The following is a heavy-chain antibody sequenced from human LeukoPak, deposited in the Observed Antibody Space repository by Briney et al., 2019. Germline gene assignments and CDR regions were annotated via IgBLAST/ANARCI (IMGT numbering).Heavy chain of an antibody. CDR3: ARRPYSSRSRYFDL. V-gene: IGHV4-31*03. CDR2: IYYSGST. CDR1: GGSISSGGYY. Sequence: SETLSLTCTVSGGSISSGGYYWSWIRQHPGKGLEWIGYIYYSGSTYYNPSLKSRVTISVDTSKNQFSLKLSSVTAADTAVYYCARRPYSSRSRYFDLWGRGTLVTVSS. D-gene: IGHD6-13*01. J-gene: IGHJ2*01.